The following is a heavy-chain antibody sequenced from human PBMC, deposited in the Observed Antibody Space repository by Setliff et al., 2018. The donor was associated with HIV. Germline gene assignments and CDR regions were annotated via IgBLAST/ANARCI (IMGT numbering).Heavy chain of an antibody. Sequence: SETLSLTCTVSGASISSGGYYWNWIRQRPGKGLEWIAYIFGGGITYYNPSLESRVSISVDLSKNTFSLKLNSVNVADTAVYYCARTKGGSKHGSFWDSWGQGILVTVSS. V-gene: IGHV4-31*03. CDR3: ARTKGGSKHGSFWDS. CDR1: GASISSGGYY. CDR2: IFGGGIT. D-gene: IGHD3-10*01. J-gene: IGHJ5*02.